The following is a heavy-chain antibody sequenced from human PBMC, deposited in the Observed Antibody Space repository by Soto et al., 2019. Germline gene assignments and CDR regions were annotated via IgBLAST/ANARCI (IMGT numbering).Heavy chain of an antibody. D-gene: IGHD5-12*01. CDR2: IYWDDDK. V-gene: IGHV2-5*02. J-gene: IGHJ3*02. Sequence: QITLKESGPTLVKPTQTLTLTCTFSGFSLSTSGVGVGWIRQPPGKALEWLALIYWDDDKRYSPSLKSRLTITKDTSKTHVVLTMTNMDPVDTATYYCAHSRVATTPTAFDIWGQGTMVTVSS. CDR1: GFSLSTSGVG. CDR3: AHSRVATTPTAFDI.